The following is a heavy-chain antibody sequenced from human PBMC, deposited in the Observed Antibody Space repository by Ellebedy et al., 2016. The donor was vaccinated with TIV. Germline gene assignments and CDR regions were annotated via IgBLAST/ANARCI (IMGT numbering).Heavy chain of an antibody. CDR3: AKDRLWRGSGTQTFDN. Sequence: GESLKISCAASGFIFSSYGMHWVRQAPRKGLEWVAFIRYDGTNKFYADSVKGRFIIPRDNSKNTLYLQMNRLRAEDTAVYYCAKDRLWRGSGTQTFDNWGQGTLVTVSS. CDR2: IRYDGTNK. D-gene: IGHD3-10*01. V-gene: IGHV3-30*02. CDR1: GFIFSSYG. J-gene: IGHJ4*02.